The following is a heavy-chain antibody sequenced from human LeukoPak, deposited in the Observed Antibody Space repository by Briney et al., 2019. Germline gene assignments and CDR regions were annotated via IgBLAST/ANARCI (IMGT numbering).Heavy chain of an antibody. Sequence: ASVKVSCKASGYAFTTYGITWVRQAPGQGLEWMAWISVYNGNTNYAQKLQGRVTMTTDTSTSTAYMELRSLRSDDTAVYYCAREPCTSCSENWFDPWGQGTLVTVSS. J-gene: IGHJ5*02. CDR3: AREPCTSCSENWFDP. V-gene: IGHV1-18*01. CDR1: GYAFTTYG. CDR2: ISVYNGNT. D-gene: IGHD2-2*01.